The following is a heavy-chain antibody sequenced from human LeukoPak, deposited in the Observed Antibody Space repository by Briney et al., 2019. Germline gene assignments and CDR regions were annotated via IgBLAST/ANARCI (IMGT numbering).Heavy chain of an antibody. Sequence: GASVKVSCKASGYTFTSYHLHWVRQAPGQGLEWMGIINPSGGSPNYAQKFQGRVTMTRDMSTSTAYMELSRLRSDDTAVYYCARDERYDSSGYPFDYWGQGTLVTVSS. D-gene: IGHD3-22*01. J-gene: IGHJ4*02. CDR1: GYTFTSYH. CDR2: INPSGGSP. CDR3: ARDERYDSSGYPFDY. V-gene: IGHV1-46*01.